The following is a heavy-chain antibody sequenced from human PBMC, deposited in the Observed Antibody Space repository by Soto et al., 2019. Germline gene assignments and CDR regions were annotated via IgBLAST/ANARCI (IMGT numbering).Heavy chain of an antibody. D-gene: IGHD2-8*02. V-gene: IGHV1-46*01. J-gene: IGHJ3*02. CDR3: ARDTGGDHDALDI. Sequence: ASVKVSCKASGYNFFTSYSIHWLRQAPGQGLEWMGLINPTGTMTRYSERFQGRLIMTRGTSTSTDYMELSSLTSEDTAVYFCARDTGGDHDALDIWGQATMVTVAS. CDR2: INPTGTMT. CDR1: GYNFFTSYS.